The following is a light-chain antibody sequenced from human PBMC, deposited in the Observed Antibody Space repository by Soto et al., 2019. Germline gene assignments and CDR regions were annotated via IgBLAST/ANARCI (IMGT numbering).Light chain of an antibody. CDR2: DAS. CDR3: QQYHDWKT. Sequence: EIVMTQSPVTLSVSPGDTAALSCRASQSVSSNLAWYQQRPGQAPRLLISDASTRATGIPARFSGSGSGTEFTLTISSLQSEDFAVYYCQQYHDWKTFGQGTKVDIK. J-gene: IGKJ1*01. V-gene: IGKV3-15*01. CDR1: QSVSSN.